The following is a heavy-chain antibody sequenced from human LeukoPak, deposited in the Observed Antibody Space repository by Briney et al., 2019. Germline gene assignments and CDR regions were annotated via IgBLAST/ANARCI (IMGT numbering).Heavy chain of an antibody. Sequence: PGGSLRLSCAASGFTFNSYSMSWVRQAPGKGLEWVSYISHTSESTYYADSVRGRFSISRDDAKSSLYLQMNSLRVEDTAVYYCARDRGYCTSADCYRWFHYWGQGTLVIVSS. D-gene: IGHD2-8*01. V-gene: IGHV3-48*01. CDR2: ISHTSEST. CDR3: ARDRGYCTSADCYRWFHY. CDR1: GFTFNSYS. J-gene: IGHJ4*02.